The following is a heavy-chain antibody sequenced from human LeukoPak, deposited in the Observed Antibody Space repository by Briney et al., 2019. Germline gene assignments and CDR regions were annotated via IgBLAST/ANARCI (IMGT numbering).Heavy chain of an antibody. CDR1: GDAIGDYY. J-gene: IGHJ4*02. V-gene: IGHV4-4*07. CDR3: ARVHIVMGTYFDS. CDR2: IYSSGFT. Sequence: PSETLSLTCNVSGDAIGDYYWSWLRQPAGQRLELIGRIYSSGFTEYNLSLDNRVTMSIDTSKNDFSLTLNSVTAADTAIYYCARVHIVMGTYFDSWGQGLLVTVSS. D-gene: IGHD2-15*01.